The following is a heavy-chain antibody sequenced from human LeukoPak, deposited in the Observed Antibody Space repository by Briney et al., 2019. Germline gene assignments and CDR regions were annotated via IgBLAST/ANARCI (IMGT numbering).Heavy chain of an antibody. CDR3: ARGELYYDFWSGHLGGGYFQH. D-gene: IGHD3-3*01. CDR2: ISSNGGST. Sequence: GGSLRLSCAASGFTFSSYAMHWVRQAPGKGLEYVSAISSNGGSTYYANSVKGRFTISRDNSKNTLYLQMGSLRAEDMAVYYCARGELYYDFWSGHLGGGYFQHWGQGTLVTVSS. V-gene: IGHV3-64*01. J-gene: IGHJ1*01. CDR1: GFTFSSYA.